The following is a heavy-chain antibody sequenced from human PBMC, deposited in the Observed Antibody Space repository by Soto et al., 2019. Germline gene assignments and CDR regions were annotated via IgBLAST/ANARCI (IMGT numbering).Heavy chain of an antibody. D-gene: IGHD6-19*01. Sequence: VQLVESGGGVVQPGRSLRLSCAASGFTFSDYAMHWVRQAPGKGLEWVAVVSHDGRNIHYADSVKGRFTISRDSSKNTVSLEMTSLRAEDTAVYYCATGGRQWLVTSDFNYGGQGALVTVSS. CDR3: ATGGRQWLVTSDFNY. V-gene: IGHV3-30*03. CDR2: VSHDGRNI. CDR1: GFTFSDYA. J-gene: IGHJ4*02.